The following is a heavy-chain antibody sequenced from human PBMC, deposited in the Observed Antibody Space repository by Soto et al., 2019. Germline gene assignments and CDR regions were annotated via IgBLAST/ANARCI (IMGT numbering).Heavy chain of an antibody. J-gene: IGHJ6*02. D-gene: IGHD2-2*01. V-gene: IGHV4-31*03. Sequence: SETLSLTRTGSGGSISIGGYYWSWIGQHPGKGLEGVGYVYYSGSTYYNPSLKSRVTISVDTSKNHFSLNLSSVTAADTGVYYYAGRPTPQYQSDYGTDVSDQGTTVTVS. CDR2: VYYSGST. CDR3: AGRPTPQYQSDYGTDV. CDR1: GGSISIGGYY.